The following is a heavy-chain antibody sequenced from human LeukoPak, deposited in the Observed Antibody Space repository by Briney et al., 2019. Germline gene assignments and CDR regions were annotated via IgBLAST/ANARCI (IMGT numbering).Heavy chain of an antibody. CDR3: AKDQVAARPEGGQFDY. J-gene: IGHJ4*02. Sequence: TGGSLRLSCAASGFTFSSYAMHWVRQAPGKGLEWVAVISYDGSNKYYADSVKGRFTISRDNSKNTLYLQMNSLRAEDTAVYYCAKDQVAARPEGGQFDYWGQGTLVTVSS. CDR1: GFTFSSYA. CDR2: ISYDGSNK. D-gene: IGHD6-6*01. V-gene: IGHV3-30-3*01.